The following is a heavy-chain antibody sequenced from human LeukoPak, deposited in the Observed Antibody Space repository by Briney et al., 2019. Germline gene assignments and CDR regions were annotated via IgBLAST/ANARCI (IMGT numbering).Heavy chain of an antibody. J-gene: IGHJ4*02. Sequence: GGSLRLSCAASGFTFSSYAMSWVRQAPGKGLEWVSAISGSGGSTYYADSVRGRFTISRDNSKNTLYLQMNSLRAEDTAVYYCAKPGRMVRGVIGVFFDYWGQGTLVTVSS. CDR3: AKPGRMVRGVIGVFFDY. D-gene: IGHD3-10*01. CDR1: GFTFSSYA. V-gene: IGHV3-23*01. CDR2: ISGSGGST.